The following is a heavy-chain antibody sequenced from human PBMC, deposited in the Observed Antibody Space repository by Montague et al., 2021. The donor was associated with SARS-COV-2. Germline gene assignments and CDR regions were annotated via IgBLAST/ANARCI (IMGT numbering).Heavy chain of an antibody. D-gene: IGHD6-13*01. V-gene: IGHV4-61*02. Sequence: TLSLTCTVSGGSISSGSYYWSWIRQPAGKGLEWIGRIYTSGSTXYNPSLKSRVTISVDTSKNQFSLKLSSVTAADTAVYYCASGIAATYYYYMDVWGKGTTVTVSS. J-gene: IGHJ6*03. CDR3: ASGIAATYYYYMDV. CDR1: GGSISSGSYY. CDR2: IYTSGST.